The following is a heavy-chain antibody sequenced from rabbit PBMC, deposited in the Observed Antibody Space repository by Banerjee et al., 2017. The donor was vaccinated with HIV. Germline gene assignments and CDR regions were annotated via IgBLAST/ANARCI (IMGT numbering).Heavy chain of an antibody. CDR3: ARSTSSGYYIPLNL. CDR2: INTGSDST. CDR1: GFSFSSSYW. D-gene: IGHD1-1*01. Sequence: QEQLEESGGDLVKPEGSLTLTCTASGFSFSSSYWICWVRQAPGKGLEWIGCINTGSDSTYYASWAKGRFTISRSTSLNTVTLQMTSLTAADTATYFCARSTSSGYYIPLNLWGQGTLVTVS. V-gene: IGHV1S45*01. J-gene: IGHJ4*01.